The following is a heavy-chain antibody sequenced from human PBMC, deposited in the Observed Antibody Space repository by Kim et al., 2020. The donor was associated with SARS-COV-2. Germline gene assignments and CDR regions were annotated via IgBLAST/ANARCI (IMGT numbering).Heavy chain of an antibody. V-gene: IGHV3-30*02. D-gene: IGHD6-6*01. J-gene: IGHJ4*02. CDR3: AKEQYDRSFYYDH. Sequence: YYADSVKGRFTISRDNSRNVLYLQMNSLRAEDTAVYYCAKEQYDRSFYYDHWGQGTLVTVSS.